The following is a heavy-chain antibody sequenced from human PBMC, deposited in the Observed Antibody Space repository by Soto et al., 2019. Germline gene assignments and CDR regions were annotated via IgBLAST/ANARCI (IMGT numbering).Heavy chain of an antibody. V-gene: IGHV3-73*02. CDR1: GFTFSGSA. D-gene: IGHD2-2*01. CDR3: TRHGQQDIVVVPAARGIDY. J-gene: IGHJ4*02. Sequence: EVQLVESGGGLVQPGGSLKLSCAASGFTFSGSAMHWVRQASGKGLEWVGRIRSKANNYATAYAASVKGRFTISRDDSKKTAYQQMNSLKTEDTAVYYCTRHGQQDIVVVPAARGIDYWGQGTLVTVSS. CDR2: IRSKANNYAT.